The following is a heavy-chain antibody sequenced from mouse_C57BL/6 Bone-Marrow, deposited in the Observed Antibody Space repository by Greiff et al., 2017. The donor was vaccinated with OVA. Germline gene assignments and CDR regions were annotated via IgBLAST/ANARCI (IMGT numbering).Heavy chain of an antibody. V-gene: IGHV14-4*01. D-gene: IGHD1-1*01. Sequence: VQLQQSGAELVRPGASVKLSCTASGFNIKDDYMHWVKQRPEQGLEWIGWIDPENGDTEYASKFQGKATITADTSSNTAYLQLSSLTSEDTAVYYCTTGYYGSSAWFADWGQGTLVTVSA. CDR3: TTGYYGSSAWFAD. J-gene: IGHJ3*01. CDR2: IDPENGDT. CDR1: GFNIKDDY.